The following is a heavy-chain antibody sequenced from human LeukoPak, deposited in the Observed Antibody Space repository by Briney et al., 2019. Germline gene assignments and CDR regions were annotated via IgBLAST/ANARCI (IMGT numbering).Heavy chain of an antibody. Sequence: ASVKVSCKASGYTFTGYYMHWVRQAPGQGLEWMGWINPKSGGTNYAQKVQGRVTMTRDPSISTAYMELSRLRSDDTGVYYCARDKVQAAYYYDSSGYYSWGEGTLVTVSS. CDR1: GYTFTGYY. D-gene: IGHD3-22*01. V-gene: IGHV1-2*02. CDR3: ARDKVQAAYYYDSSGYYS. CDR2: INPKSGGT. J-gene: IGHJ4*02.